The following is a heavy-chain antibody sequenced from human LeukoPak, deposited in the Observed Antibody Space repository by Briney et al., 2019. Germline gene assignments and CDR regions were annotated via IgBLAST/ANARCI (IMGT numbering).Heavy chain of an antibody. Sequence: PGGSLRLSCAASGFTVSSNYMSWVRQAPGKGLEWVSCITSSSSTIYYADSVRGRFTISRDNAKNSLYLHMNSLRAQDTAVYYCARESPLGYYYDSSGYYSDYWGQGTLVTVSS. CDR2: ITSSSSTI. J-gene: IGHJ4*02. D-gene: IGHD3-22*01. CDR3: ARESPLGYYYDSSGYYSDY. CDR1: GFTVSSNY. V-gene: IGHV3-48*01.